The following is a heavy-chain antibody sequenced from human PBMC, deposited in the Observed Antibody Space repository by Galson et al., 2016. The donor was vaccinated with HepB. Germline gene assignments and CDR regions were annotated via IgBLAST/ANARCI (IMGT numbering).Heavy chain of an antibody. CDR3: ASTPPRTYYDFWRGYLGA. CDR2: AHYSGTT. D-gene: IGHD3-3*01. V-gene: IGHV4-59*08. J-gene: IGHJ5*02. Sequence: WIRQPPGKGLEWIGYAHYSGTTNYKPSLKSRVTIFVDRSKNHISLELSSVTAADTAVYYCASTPPRTYYDFWRGYLGAWGQGTLVTVSS.